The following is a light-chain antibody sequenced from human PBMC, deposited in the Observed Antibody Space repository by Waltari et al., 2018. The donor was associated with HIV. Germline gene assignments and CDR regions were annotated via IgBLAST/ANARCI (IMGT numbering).Light chain of an antibody. CDR2: DNN. CDR3: GTWDSSLSAGL. V-gene: IGLV1-51*01. Sequence: QSVLTQPPSVSAAPGQKVTIPCSGSSSNIGNNFVSWYQQLPGTAPKLLIYDNNKRPSGIPDRFSGSKSGTSATLGITGLQTGDEADYYCGTWDSSLSAGLFGGGTKLTVL. CDR1: SSNIGNNF. J-gene: IGLJ3*02.